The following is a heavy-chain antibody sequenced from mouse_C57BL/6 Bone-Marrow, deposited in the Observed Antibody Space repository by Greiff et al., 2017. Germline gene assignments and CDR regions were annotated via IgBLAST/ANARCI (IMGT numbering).Heavy chain of an antibody. CDR1: GYTFTDYN. Sequence: EVQLQQSGPELVKPGASVKISCKASGYTFTDYNMDWVKQSHGQSLEWIGDINPNNGGTIYNQKFKGKAPLTVDKSSSTAYMVLSRLPSEAAAVFDCARGPPYFDYWGQGTTLTVSS. J-gene: IGHJ2*01. V-gene: IGHV1-18*01. CDR3: ARGPPYFDY. CDR2: INPNNGGT.